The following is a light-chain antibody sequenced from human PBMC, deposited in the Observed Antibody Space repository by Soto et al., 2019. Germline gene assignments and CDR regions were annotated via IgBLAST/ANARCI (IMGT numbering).Light chain of an antibody. CDR3: NSFTRPTIYV. CDR2: DVS. V-gene: IGLV2-14*01. J-gene: IGLJ1*01. Sequence: QSGLTQRAVGSGCPCQWIPISCTGTSSDVGGYNYVSWYQQHPGKAPKLVIYDVSNRPSGVSNRFSGSKSGSTASLTISGLQAEDEADYYCNSFTRPTIYVFGTGTKVTVL. CDR1: SSDVGGYNY.